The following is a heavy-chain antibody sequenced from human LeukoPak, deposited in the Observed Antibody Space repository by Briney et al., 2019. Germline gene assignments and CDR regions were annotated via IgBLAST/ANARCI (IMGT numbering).Heavy chain of an antibody. CDR2: INPNSGGT. J-gene: IGHJ4*02. D-gene: IGHD3-3*01. CDR1: GYTFTGCY. CDR3: ARGYDYDFWSGYPTHDY. Sequence: ASVKVSCKASGYTFTGCYMHWVRQAPGQGLGWMGWINPNSGGTNYAQKFQGRVTMTRDTSISTAYMELSRLRSDDTAVYYCARGYDYDFWSGYPTHDYWGQGTLVTVSS. V-gene: IGHV1-2*02.